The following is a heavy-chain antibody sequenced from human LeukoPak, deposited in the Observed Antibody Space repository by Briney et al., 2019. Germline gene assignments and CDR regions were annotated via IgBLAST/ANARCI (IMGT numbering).Heavy chain of an antibody. V-gene: IGHV5-51*01. Sequence: GESLKISCKGSGYSFTSYWIGWVRQMPGKGLEWMGIIYPGDSGTRDSPSFQGQVTISADKSISTAYLQWSSLKASDTAMYYCARLLNYYDSSGSHFDIWGQGTMVTVSS. J-gene: IGHJ3*02. CDR2: IYPGDSGT. D-gene: IGHD3-22*01. CDR1: GYSFTSYW. CDR3: ARLLNYYDSSGSHFDI.